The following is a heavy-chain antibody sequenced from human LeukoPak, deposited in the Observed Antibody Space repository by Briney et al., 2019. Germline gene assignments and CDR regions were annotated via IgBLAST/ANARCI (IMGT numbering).Heavy chain of an antibody. CDR3: AKGAFSGSTKGSFDY. CDR1: GFTFDDYT. Sequence: GGSLRLSCAASGFTFDDYTMHWVRQAPGKGLEWVSLIAWNGGSTYYADSVKGRFTISRDNSKNSLYLQMNSLRTEDTALHYCAKGAFSGSTKGSFDYWGQGTLVTVSS. V-gene: IGHV3-43*01. D-gene: IGHD1-26*01. J-gene: IGHJ4*02. CDR2: IAWNGGST.